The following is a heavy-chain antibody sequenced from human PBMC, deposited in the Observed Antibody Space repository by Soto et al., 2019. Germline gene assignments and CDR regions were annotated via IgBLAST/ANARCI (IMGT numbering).Heavy chain of an antibody. V-gene: IGHV3-13*05. CDR2: IGAARDP. CDR3: AGAYTGGLPRRADYNNSLDF. J-gene: IGHJ6*02. Sequence: PGGSLTLSCTASGFTSSNYDMPWVRHAAGKGLEWVSTIGAARDPYYTGSVKGRFTISREKARNSMFLQMNSVTVGDTDVYYCAGAYTGGLPRRADYNNSLDFWGQGTKVTVSS. CDR1: GFTSSNYD. D-gene: IGHD4-4*01.